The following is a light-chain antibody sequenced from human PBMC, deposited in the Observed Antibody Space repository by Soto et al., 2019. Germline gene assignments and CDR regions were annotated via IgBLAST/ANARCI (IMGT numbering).Light chain of an antibody. CDR3: QQRSNWPPIT. CDR1: QSVSSY. J-gene: IGKJ5*01. Sequence: EIAMTQSPSTLSLSPVERATLSCIASQSVSSYLAWYQQKPGQAPRLLIYDASNRATGIPARFSGSGSGTDFTLTISSLEPEDFAVYYCQQRSNWPPITFGQGTRLEIK. CDR2: DAS. V-gene: IGKV3-11*01.